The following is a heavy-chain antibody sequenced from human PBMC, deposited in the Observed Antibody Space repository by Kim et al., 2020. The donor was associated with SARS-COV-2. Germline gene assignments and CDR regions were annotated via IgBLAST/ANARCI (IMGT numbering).Heavy chain of an antibody. V-gene: IGHV4-39*01. Sequence: SETLSLTCTVSGGSISSSSYYWGWIRQPPGKGLEWIGSIYYSGSTYYNPSLKSRVTISVDTSKNQFSRKLSSVTAADTAVYYCARIPFDSSGYYPPERFDPWGQGTLVTVSS. J-gene: IGHJ5*02. CDR3: ARIPFDSSGYYPPERFDP. D-gene: IGHD3-22*01. CDR1: GGSISSSSYY. CDR2: IYYSGST.